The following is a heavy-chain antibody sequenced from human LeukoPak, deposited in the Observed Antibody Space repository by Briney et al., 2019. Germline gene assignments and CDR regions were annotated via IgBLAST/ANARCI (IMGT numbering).Heavy chain of an antibody. D-gene: IGHD6-6*01. V-gene: IGHV3-21*01. Sequence: PGGSLRLSCAASGFTFSSYSMNWVRQAPGKGLEWVSSISSSSSYIYYADSVKGRFTISRDNAKNSLYPQMNSLRAEDTAVYYCARDQDSSSYFDYWGQGTLVTVSS. J-gene: IGHJ4*02. CDR3: ARDQDSSSYFDY. CDR2: ISSSSSYI. CDR1: GFTFSSYS.